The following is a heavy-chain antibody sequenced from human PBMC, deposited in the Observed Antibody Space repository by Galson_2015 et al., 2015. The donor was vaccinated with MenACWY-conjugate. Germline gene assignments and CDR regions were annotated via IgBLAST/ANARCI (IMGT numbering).Heavy chain of an antibody. CDR1: GFTFSSYA. V-gene: IGHV3-23*01. J-gene: IGHJ4*02. CDR3: AKDTGEGY. Sequence: SLRLSCAASGFTFSSYAMSWVRQAPGKGLEWVSGISGGGDSTYYTDSVKGRFTVSRDNSKNTLYLQMNSLRADDTAVYYYAKDTGEGYWGQGSLVTVSS. CDR2: ISGGGDST. D-gene: IGHD7-27*01.